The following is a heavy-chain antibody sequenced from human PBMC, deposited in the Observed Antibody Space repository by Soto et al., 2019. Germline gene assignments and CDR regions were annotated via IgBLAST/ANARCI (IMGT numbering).Heavy chain of an antibody. CDR2: ISAYNGHT. J-gene: IGHJ3*02. CDR3: ASAHYGDVGAFDI. D-gene: IGHD4-17*01. Sequence: ASVKVSCKTSGYTFTNYGISWVRQAPGQGLEWMGWISAYNGHTNYAQKLQGRVTMTTDTSTSTAYMELRSLRSDDTAVYYCASAHYGDVGAFDIWGQGTRVTVSS. V-gene: IGHV1-18*01. CDR1: GYTFTNYG.